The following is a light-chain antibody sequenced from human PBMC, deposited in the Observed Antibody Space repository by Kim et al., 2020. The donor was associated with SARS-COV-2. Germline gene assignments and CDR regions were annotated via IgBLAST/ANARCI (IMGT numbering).Light chain of an antibody. V-gene: IGLV3-21*04. CDR2: YDS. Sequence: SYELTQPPSVSVAPGKTARITCGGNNIGSKSVHWYQQKPGQAPVLVIYYDSDRPSGIPERFSGSNSGNTATLTISRVEAGDEADYYCQVWDSSSDDVVFGGGTQRNVL. J-gene: IGLJ2*01. CDR1: NIGSKS. CDR3: QVWDSSSDDVV.